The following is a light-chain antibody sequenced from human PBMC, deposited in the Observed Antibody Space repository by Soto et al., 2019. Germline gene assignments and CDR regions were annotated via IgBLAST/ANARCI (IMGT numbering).Light chain of an antibody. CDR1: QGISSY. V-gene: IGKV1-8*01. J-gene: IGKJ1*01. CDR2: AAS. Sequence: IRMTQSPSSLSASTGDRVTVTCRASQGISSYLAWYQQKPGKAPKILIYAASTLQIGVPSRFSGSGSGTDFTLTISSLQSEDFATYYCQQYNSYSRTFGQGTKVDIK. CDR3: QQYNSYSRT.